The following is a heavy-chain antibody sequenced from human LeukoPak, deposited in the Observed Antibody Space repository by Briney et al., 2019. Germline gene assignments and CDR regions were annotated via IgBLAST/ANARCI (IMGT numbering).Heavy chain of an antibody. CDR1: GYTFTSYY. Sequence: ASVKVSCKASGYTFTSYYMHWVRQAPGQGLEWMGIINPSGGGTSYAQKFQGRVTMTRDTSTSTVYMELSSLRSEDTAVYYCARAVPEYSSSSEPDDYWGQGTLVTVSS. V-gene: IGHV1-46*01. CDR3: ARAVPEYSSSSEPDDY. D-gene: IGHD6-6*01. CDR2: INPSGGGT. J-gene: IGHJ4*02.